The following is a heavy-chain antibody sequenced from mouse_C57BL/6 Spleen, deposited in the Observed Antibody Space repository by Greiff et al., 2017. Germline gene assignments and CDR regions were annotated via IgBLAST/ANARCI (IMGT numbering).Heavy chain of an antibody. Sequence: QVQLQQPGAELVKPGASVKLSCKASGYTFTSYWMQWVKQRPGQGLEWIGEIDPSDSYTNYNQKFKGKATLTVDTSSSTAYMQLSSLTSEDSAVYYCARMEGNYDFDYWGQGTTLTVAS. D-gene: IGHD2-1*01. CDR3: ARMEGNYDFDY. J-gene: IGHJ2*01. V-gene: IGHV1-50*01. CDR2: IDPSDSYT. CDR1: GYTFTSYW.